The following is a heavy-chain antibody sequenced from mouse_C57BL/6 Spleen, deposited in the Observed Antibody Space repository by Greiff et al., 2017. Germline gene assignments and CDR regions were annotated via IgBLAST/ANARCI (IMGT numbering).Heavy chain of an antibody. CDR3: ARRTTGGYFDV. CDR2: IDPSDSYT. Sequence: QVQLQQPGAELVMPGASVKLSCKVSGYTFTSYWMHWVKQRPGQGLEWIGEIDPSDSYTNYNQKFKGKSTLTVDKSSSTAYMQLSSLTSEDSAVYYCARRTTGGYFDVWGTGTTVTVSS. D-gene: IGHD1-1*01. J-gene: IGHJ1*03. V-gene: IGHV1-69*01. CDR1: GYTFTSYW.